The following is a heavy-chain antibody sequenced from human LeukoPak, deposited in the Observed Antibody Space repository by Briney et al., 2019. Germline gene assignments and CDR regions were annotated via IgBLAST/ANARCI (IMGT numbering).Heavy chain of an antibody. CDR2: ISGSGATT. CDR1: GFTFSSYS. J-gene: IGHJ4*02. D-gene: IGHD6-19*01. Sequence: GGSLRLSCAASGFTFSSYSMTWVRQAPGKGLEWVSAISGSGATTYYADSVKGRFTISRDNSKNTLYLQMNSLRAEDTALYYCAKSNRGYASGWYYSDYWGQGTLVTVSS. V-gene: IGHV3-23*01. CDR3: AKSNRGYASGWYYSDY.